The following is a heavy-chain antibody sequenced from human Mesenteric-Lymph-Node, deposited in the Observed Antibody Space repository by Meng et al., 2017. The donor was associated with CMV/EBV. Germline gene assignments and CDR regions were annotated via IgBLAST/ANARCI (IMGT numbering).Heavy chain of an antibody. D-gene: IGHD1-26*01. CDR1: GFTFSSYS. Sequence: GESLKISCAASGFTFSSYSMNWVRQAPGKGLEWVSSISSSSSYIYYADSVKGRFTISRDNAKNSLYLQMNSLRAEDTAVYYCARHQPGGAADYWGQGTLVTVSS. CDR3: ARHQPGGAADY. V-gene: IGHV3-21*01. CDR2: ISSSSSYI. J-gene: IGHJ4*02.